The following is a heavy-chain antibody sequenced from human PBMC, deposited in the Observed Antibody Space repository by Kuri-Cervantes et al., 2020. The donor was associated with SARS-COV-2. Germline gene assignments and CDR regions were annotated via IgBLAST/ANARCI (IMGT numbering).Heavy chain of an antibody. CDR3: ARPSDYCSSTSCLDY. CDR2: IYPGDSDT. J-gene: IGHJ4*02. CDR1: GYSFTSYW. D-gene: IGHD2-2*01. Sequence: KVSCKGSGYSFTSYWIGWVRQMPGKGLEWMGIIYPGDSDTRYSPPFQGQVTISADKSISTAYLQWSSLKASDTAMYYCARPSDYCSSTSCLDYWGQGTLVTVSS. V-gene: IGHV5-51*01.